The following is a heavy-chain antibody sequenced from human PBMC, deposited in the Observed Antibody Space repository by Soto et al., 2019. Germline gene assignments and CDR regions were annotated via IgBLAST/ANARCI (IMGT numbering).Heavy chain of an antibody. D-gene: IGHD6-13*01. CDR3: ARDPSSSWYQFDY. CDR2: ISYDGSNK. Sequence: QVQLVESGGGVVQPGRSLRLSCAASGFTFSSYAMHWVRQAPGKGLEWVAVISYDGSNKYYADSVKGRVTISRDNSKNTLYLQMNSLRAEDTAVYYCARDPSSSWYQFDYWGQGTLVTVSS. J-gene: IGHJ4*02. V-gene: IGHV3-30-3*01. CDR1: GFTFSSYA.